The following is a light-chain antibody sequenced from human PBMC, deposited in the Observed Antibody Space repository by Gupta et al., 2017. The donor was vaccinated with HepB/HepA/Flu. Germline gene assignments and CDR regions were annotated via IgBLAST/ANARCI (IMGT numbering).Light chain of an antibody. CDR2: AAS. CDR1: QTISRH. J-gene: IGKJ1*01. V-gene: IGKV1-39*01. Sequence: IQMTQSPSSLSASVGDRVSITCRASQTISRHLNWHQQKPGKAPNVLISAASSLQSGVPSRFSGSGSGTDFNLTISSLQPEDFATYYCQQSYNTPRTFGQGTKVEIK. CDR3: QQSYNTPRT.